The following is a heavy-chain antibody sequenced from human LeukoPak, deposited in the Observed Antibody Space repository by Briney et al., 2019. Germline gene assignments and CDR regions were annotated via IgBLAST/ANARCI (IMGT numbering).Heavy chain of an antibody. CDR3: ATGMYQLLPAAGSNVDTAMVDGY. V-gene: IGHV1-8*01. D-gene: IGHD5-18*01. J-gene: IGHJ4*02. Sequence: ASVKVSCKASGYTFTSYDINWVRQATGQGLEWMGWMNPNSGNTGYAQKFQGRVTMTRNTSISTAYMELSSLRSEDTAVYYCATGMYQLLPAAGSNVDTAMVDGYWGQGTLVTVSS. CDR2: MNPNSGNT. CDR1: GYTFTSYD.